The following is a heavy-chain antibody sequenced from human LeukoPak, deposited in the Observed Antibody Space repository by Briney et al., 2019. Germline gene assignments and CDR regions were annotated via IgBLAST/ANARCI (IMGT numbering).Heavy chain of an antibody. J-gene: IGHJ4*02. D-gene: IGHD2-2*01. V-gene: IGHV4-59*08. CDR1: GGSISSYY. CDR2: IYYSGST. CDR3: AGRRKSIVVVPAAHFDY. Sequence: SETLSLTCTVSGGSISSYYWSWIRQPPGKGLEWIGYIYYSGSTNYNPSLKSRVTISVDTSKNQFSLKLSSVTAADTAVYYCAGRRKSIVVVPAAHFDYWGQGTLVTVSS.